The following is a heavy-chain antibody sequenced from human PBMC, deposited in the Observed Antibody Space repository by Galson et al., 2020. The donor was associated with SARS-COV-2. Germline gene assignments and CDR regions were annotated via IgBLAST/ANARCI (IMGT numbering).Heavy chain of an antibody. CDR1: GFTFSSYG. J-gene: IGHJ5*02. CDR2: IWYDGSNK. V-gene: IGHV3-33*06. CDR3: AKDPASGWYLESYNWFDP. Sequence: GGSLRLSCAASGFTFSSYGMHWVRQAPGKGLEWVAVIWYDGSNKYYADSVKGRFTISRDNSKNTLYLQMNSLRAEDTAVYYCAKDPASGWYLESYNWFDPWGQGTLVTSSS. D-gene: IGHD6-19*01.